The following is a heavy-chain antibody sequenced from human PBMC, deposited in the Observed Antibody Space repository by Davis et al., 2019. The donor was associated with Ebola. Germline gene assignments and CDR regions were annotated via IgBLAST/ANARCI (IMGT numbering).Heavy chain of an antibody. CDR1: GGSINNDDYY. CDR3: ARDPSFMIWGVTHAFDV. Sequence: MPSETLSLTCTVSGGSINNDDYYWNWIRQPPGKGLEWIGYIYYTGTTYYNPSLKSRVAISMDASKNQFSLKLNSVTAADAAVYYCARDPSFMIWGVTHAFDVWGLGTMVTVSS. D-gene: IGHD3-10*01. J-gene: IGHJ3*01. CDR2: IYYTGTT. V-gene: IGHV4-30-4*01.